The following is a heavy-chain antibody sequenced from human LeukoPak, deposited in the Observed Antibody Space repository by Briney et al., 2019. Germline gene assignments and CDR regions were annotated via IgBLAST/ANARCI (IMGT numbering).Heavy chain of an antibody. CDR1: GGSFSGYY. CDR3: ARHIRFHPRWFDP. CDR2: INHSGST. D-gene: IGHD3-3*01. Sequence: SETLSLTCAVYGGSFSGYYWSWIRQPPGKGLEWVGEINHSGSTNYNPSLKSRVTISVDTSKNQFSLKLSSVTAADTAVYYCARHIRFHPRWFDPWGQGTLVTVSS. V-gene: IGHV4-34*01. J-gene: IGHJ5*02.